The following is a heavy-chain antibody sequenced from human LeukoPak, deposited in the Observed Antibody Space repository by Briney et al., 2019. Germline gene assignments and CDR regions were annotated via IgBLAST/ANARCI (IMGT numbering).Heavy chain of an antibody. V-gene: IGHV1-18*01. Sequence: APLKGSCKGSGFTLTSSCISWGRQAPGQRLEWIGWISAYDGNTNYAQKLQGRVTMTTDTSTSTAYMELRSLRSDDTAVYYCARVSGQLLSYSVYWGQGTLVTVSS. CDR3: ARVSGQLLSYSVY. CDR1: GFTLTSSC. CDR2: ISAYDGNT. D-gene: IGHD2-2*01. J-gene: IGHJ4*02.